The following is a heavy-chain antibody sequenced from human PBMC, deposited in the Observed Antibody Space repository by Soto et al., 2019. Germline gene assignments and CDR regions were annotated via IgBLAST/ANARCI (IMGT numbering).Heavy chain of an antibody. Sequence: PVGSLRLSCAASGFTFRSYSMNWFSQPPGEGLQWVACISSSSNTIYYAYSVKARFTISRDNAKNSLYLQMNSLRAEDTAVYYCAYFPSYWGQGTMVPFSS. D-gene: IGHD1-26*01. V-gene: IGHV3-48*01. J-gene: IGHJ4*02. CDR3: AYFPSY. CDR2: ISSSSNTI. CDR1: GFTFRSYS.